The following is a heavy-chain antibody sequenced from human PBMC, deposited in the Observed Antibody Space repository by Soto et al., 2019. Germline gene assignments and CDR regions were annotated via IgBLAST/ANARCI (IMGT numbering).Heavy chain of an antibody. CDR3: ARIIFSSKATIYSLFDS. Sequence: QVQLQESGPGLVKPSETLSLTCTVSGGSVSSGNYYWSWIRQPPGKGLEWIGYFYYTGSINYNPSPQSRAPILIDASNNAFSLKLYSGPAADPPVYYCARIIFSSKATIYSLFDSGGRGPWVTAPS. CDR2: FYYTGSI. J-gene: IGHJ4*02. CDR1: GGSVSSGNYY. V-gene: IGHV4-61*01. D-gene: IGHD5-12*01.